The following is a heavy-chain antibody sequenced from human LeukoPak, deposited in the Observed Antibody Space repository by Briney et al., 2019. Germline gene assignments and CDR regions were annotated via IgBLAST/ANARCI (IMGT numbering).Heavy chain of an antibody. D-gene: IGHD5-24*01. Sequence: GGSLRLSCAASGFTFSSYAMSWVRQAPGKGLEWVSAISGSGGSTYYADSVKGRFTISRDNSKNTLYLQMNSLRAEDTAVYYCAKDAATEVATIEVNWFDPWGQGTLVTVSS. CDR3: AKDAATEVATIEVNWFDP. CDR1: GFTFSSYA. J-gene: IGHJ5*02. V-gene: IGHV3-23*01. CDR2: ISGSGGST.